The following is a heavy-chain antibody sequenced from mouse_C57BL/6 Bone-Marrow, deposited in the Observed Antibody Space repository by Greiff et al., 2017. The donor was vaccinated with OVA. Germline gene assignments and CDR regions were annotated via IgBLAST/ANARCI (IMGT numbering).Heavy chain of an antibody. V-gene: IGHV5-12*01. J-gene: IGHJ3*01. Sequence: EVQGVESGGGLVQPGGSLKLSCAASGFTFSDYYMYWVRQTPEKRLGWVAYISNGGGSTYYPDTVKGRFTISRDNAKNTLYLQMSRLKSEDTAMYYCASSYDYDEGFAYWGQGTLVTVSA. D-gene: IGHD2-4*01. CDR1: GFTFSDYY. CDR3: ASSYDYDEGFAY. CDR2: ISNGGGST.